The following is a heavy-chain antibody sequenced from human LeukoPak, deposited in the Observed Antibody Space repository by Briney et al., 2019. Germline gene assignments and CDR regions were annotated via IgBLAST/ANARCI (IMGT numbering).Heavy chain of an antibody. J-gene: IGHJ3*02. CDR2: ISGGGGST. V-gene: IGHV3-23*01. D-gene: IGHD3-22*01. Sequence: GGSLRLSCAASGFTFSSYAMSWVRQAPGKGLEWVSAISGGGGSTYYADSVKGRFTISRDNSKNTLYLQVNSLRAEDTAVYYCASSYHDAFDIWGQGTMVTVSS. CDR3: ASSYHDAFDI. CDR1: GFTFSSYA.